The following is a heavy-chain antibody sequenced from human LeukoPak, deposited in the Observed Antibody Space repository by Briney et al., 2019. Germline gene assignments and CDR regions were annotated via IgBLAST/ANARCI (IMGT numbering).Heavy chain of an antibody. V-gene: IGHV1-3*01. Sequence: ASVKVYCKASGYTFTSYAMHWVSQAPGQRLEWMGWNNAGNGNTKYSQKFQGRVTITRDTSASTAYMELSSLRSEDTAVYYCARDSVLLWFGEHNWFDPWGQGTLVTVPS. CDR1: GYTFTSYA. D-gene: IGHD3-10*01. CDR2: NNAGNGNT. J-gene: IGHJ5*02. CDR3: ARDSVLLWFGEHNWFDP.